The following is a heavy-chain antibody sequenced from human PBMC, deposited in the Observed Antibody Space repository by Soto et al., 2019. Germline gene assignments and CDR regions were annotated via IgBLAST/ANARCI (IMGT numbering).Heavy chain of an antibody. CDR2: INPNSGGT. CDR3: ARGGSGGSCYFPCYYYYGMDV. CDR1: GYTFTGYY. V-gene: IGHV1-2*02. D-gene: IGHD2-15*01. Sequence: ASVRVSCKASGYTFTGYYMHWGRQAPGQGLEWMGWINPNSGGTNYAQKFQGRVTMTRDTPISTAYMELSRLRSDDTAVYYCARGGSGGSCYFPCYYYYGMDVWGQGTTVTVSS. J-gene: IGHJ6*02.